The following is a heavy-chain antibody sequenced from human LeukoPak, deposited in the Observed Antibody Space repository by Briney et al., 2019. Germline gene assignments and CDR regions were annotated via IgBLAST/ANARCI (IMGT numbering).Heavy chain of an antibody. CDR1: GYTLTELS. CDR2: FDPEDGET. CDR3: ATLCPYYDILTGYYFNYFDY. V-gene: IGHV1-24*01. Sequence: GASVKVSCKVSGYTLTELSMHWVRQAPGKGLEWMGGFDPEDGETIYAQKFQGRVTMTEDTSTDTAYMELSSLRSEDTAVYYCATLCPYYDILTGYYFNYFDYWGQGTLVTVSS. J-gene: IGHJ4*02. D-gene: IGHD3-9*01.